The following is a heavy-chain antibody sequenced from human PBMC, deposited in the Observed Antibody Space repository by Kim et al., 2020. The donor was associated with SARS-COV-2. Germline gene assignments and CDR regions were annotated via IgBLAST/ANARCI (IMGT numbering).Heavy chain of an antibody. CDR1: GCTFSSYA. J-gene: IGHJ6*02. V-gene: IGHV1-69*06. CDR2: IIPIFGTA. Sequence: SVKVSCKASGCTFSSYAISWVRQAPGQGLEWMGGIIPIFGTANYAQKFQGRVTITADKPTSTAYMELSSLRSEDTAVYYCARGTTVKSYDYYYGMDVWCGGTTLTVSS. CDR3: ARGTTVKSYDYYYGMDV. D-gene: IGHD4-17*01.